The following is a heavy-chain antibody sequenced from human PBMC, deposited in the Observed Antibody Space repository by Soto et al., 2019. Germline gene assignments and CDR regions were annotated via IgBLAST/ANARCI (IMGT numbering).Heavy chain of an antibody. CDR2: IYYSGST. D-gene: IGHD3-10*01. CDR1: GGSISSSSYY. Sequence: KSSETLSLTCTVSGGSISSSSYYWGWIRQPPGKGLEWIGSIYYSGSTYYNPSLKSRVTISVDTSKNQFSLKLSSVTAADTAVYYCARAHFYSGSYYLLPSWFDPWGQGTLVTVSS. J-gene: IGHJ5*02. CDR3: ARAHFYSGSYYLLPSWFDP. V-gene: IGHV4-39*01.